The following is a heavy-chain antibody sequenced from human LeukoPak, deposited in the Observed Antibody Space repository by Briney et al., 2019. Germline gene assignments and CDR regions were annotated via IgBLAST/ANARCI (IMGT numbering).Heavy chain of an antibody. CDR2: MTGPADTT. CDR1: GFNFNNFA. V-gene: IGHV3-23*01. CDR3: AKGAEIDH. Sequence: AGGSLRLSCAASGFNFNNFAMRWVRQAPGKGPEWLSAMTGPADTTYYAESVKGRFTISRDYSKSMVYLQMTSLRVEDTAIYYCAKGAEIDHWGQGTLVTVSS. J-gene: IGHJ4*02.